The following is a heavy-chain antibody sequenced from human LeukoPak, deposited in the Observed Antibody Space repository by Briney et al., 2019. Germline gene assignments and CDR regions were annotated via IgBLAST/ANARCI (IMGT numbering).Heavy chain of an antibody. J-gene: IGHJ4*02. CDR1: GFTFSSYA. Sequence: PGGSLRLSCAASGFTFSSYAMSWVRQAPGKGLEWVSAISGSGGSTYYADSVKGRSTISRGNSKNTLYLQMNSLRAEDTAVYYCAKQAAAGGVFDYWGQGTLVTVSS. V-gene: IGHV3-23*01. D-gene: IGHD6-13*01. CDR3: AKQAAAGGVFDY. CDR2: ISGSGGST.